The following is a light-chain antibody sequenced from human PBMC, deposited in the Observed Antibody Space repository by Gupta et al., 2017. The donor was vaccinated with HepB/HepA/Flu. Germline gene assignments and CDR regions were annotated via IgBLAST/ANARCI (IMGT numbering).Light chain of an antibody. V-gene: IGLV2-14*01. CDR1: SSDVGGYNY. CDR2: DVS. Sequence: QSALTQPASVSGSPGQSITISCTGTSSDVGGYNYGSWQQQHPGTSPKLMIYDVSNRPSGVSNRVSGSKSANTASLTISGLQAEDEADYYCSAYTSSSTLVFGGGTKLTVL. J-gene: IGLJ3*02. CDR3: SAYTSSSTLV.